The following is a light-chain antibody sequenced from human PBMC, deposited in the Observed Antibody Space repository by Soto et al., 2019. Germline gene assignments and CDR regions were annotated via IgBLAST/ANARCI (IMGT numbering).Light chain of an antibody. V-gene: IGLV2-8*01. CDR3: SSYVGSNNFPYV. CDR2: EVD. J-gene: IGLJ1*01. Sequence: HSVLTQPPSASGSPGQSVTISCTGTSSDVGGYNYVSWYQHHPGKAPKLIIYEVDERPSGVPDRFSGSKSGNTASLTVSGLQAEDEADYYCSSYVGSNNFPYVFGTGTKGTVL. CDR1: SSDVGGYNY.